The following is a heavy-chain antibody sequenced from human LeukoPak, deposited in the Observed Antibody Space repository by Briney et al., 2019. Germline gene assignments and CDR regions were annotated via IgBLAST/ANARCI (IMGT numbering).Heavy chain of an antibody. V-gene: IGHV3-30*18. J-gene: IGHJ4*02. CDR3: AKANRGDGYNYYLDY. D-gene: IGHD5-24*01. CDR1: GFTFSSYG. Sequence: GGSLRLSCAASGFTFSSYGMHWVRQAPGKGLERVAVISYDGSNKYYADSVKGRFTISRDNSKNTLYLQMNSLRAEDTAVYYCAKANRGDGYNYYLDYWGQGTLVTVSS. CDR2: ISYDGSNK.